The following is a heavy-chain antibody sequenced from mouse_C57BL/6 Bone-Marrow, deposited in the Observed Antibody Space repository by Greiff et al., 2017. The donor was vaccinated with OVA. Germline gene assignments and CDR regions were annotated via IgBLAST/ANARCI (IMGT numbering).Heavy chain of an antibody. CDR1: GFSLTSYG. CDR2: IWGGGST. CDR3: AKHSSDGYRVPFAY. Sequence: VTLLASFPGLFAPSPRLSITCTVSGFSLTSYGVAWVRQPPGKGLEWLGVIWGGGSTNYNSALMSRLSISKDNSKSQVFLKMNSLQTDDTAMYYCAKHSSDGYRVPFAYWGQGTLVTVSA. D-gene: IGHD2-3*01. V-gene: IGHV2-9*01. J-gene: IGHJ3*01.